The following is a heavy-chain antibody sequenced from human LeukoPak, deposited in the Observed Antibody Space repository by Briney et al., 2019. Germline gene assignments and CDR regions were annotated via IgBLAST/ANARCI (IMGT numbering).Heavy chain of an antibody. D-gene: IGHD6-13*01. CDR3: ARGQQQLGYYYYYYMDV. V-gene: IGHV4-39*07. CDR2: IYYSGST. CDR1: GGSISSSSYY. Sequence: PSETLSLTCTVSGGSISSSSYYWGWIRQPPGKGLEWIGNIYYSGSTYYNPSLKSRVTISVDTSKNQFSLKLSSVTAADTAVYYCARGQQQLGYYYYYYMDVWGKGTTVTVSS. J-gene: IGHJ6*03.